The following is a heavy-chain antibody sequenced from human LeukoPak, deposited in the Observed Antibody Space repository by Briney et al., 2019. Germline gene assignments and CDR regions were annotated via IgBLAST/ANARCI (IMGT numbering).Heavy chain of an antibody. V-gene: IGHV4-34*01. Sequence: SETLSLTCAVYGGSFSGYYWSWIRQPPGKGLEWIGEINHSGSTNYNPSLKSRVTISVDTSKNQFSLKLSSVTAADTAVYYCARVNAVAARTRTTKYYGMDVWGKGTTVTVSS. J-gene: IGHJ6*04. CDR3: ARVNAVAARTRTTKYYGMDV. CDR1: GGSFSGYY. D-gene: IGHD6-13*01. CDR2: INHSGST.